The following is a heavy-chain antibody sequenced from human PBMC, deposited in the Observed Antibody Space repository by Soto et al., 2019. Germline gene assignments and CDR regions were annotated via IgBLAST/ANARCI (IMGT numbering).Heavy chain of an antibody. Sequence: EAKPPGESLKISCKGSGYSFTSYWISWVRQMPGKGLEWMGRIDPSDSYTNYSPSFQGHVTISADKSISTAYLQWSSLKASDTAMYYCARPVDTAMAYDYWGQGTLVTVSS. CDR2: IDPSDSYT. V-gene: IGHV5-10-1*01. CDR1: GYSFTSYW. D-gene: IGHD5-18*01. J-gene: IGHJ4*02. CDR3: ARPVDTAMAYDY.